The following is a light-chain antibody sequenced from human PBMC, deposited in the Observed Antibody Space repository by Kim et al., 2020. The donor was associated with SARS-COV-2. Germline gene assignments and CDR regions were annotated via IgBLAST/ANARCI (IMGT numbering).Light chain of an antibody. Sequence: VSPGQTASVTCAGDKLGDKYACWYQQKPGQTPVLVIYQESKRPSGIPERFSGSNSGNTATLTISGTQAMDEADYYCQAWDSSTVVFGGGTQLTVL. CDR3: QAWDSSTVV. CDR2: QES. J-gene: IGLJ2*01. CDR1: KLGDKY. V-gene: IGLV3-1*01.